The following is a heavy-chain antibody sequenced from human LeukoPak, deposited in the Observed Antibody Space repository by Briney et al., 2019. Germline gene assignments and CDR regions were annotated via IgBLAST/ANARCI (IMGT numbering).Heavy chain of an antibody. D-gene: IGHD6-13*01. Sequence: LPGGSLRLSCAASGFTFSSYAMSWVRQAPGKGLEWVSAISGSGGSTYYADSVKGRFTISRGNSKNTLYLQMYSLRAEDTAVYYCAKGEAAAGTSSWFDPWGQGTLVAVSS. CDR2: ISGSGGST. J-gene: IGHJ5*02. CDR3: AKGEAAAGTSSWFDP. V-gene: IGHV3-23*01. CDR1: GFTFSSYA.